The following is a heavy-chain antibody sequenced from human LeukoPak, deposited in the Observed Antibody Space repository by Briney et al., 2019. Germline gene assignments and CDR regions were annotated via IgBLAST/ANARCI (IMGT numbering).Heavy chain of an antibody. J-gene: IGHJ6*03. CDR1: GYTFTGYY. CDR2: INPNSGGT. D-gene: IGHD3-10*01. V-gene: IGHV1-2*02. CDR3: AGDRSEYYGSGSYDYYYMDV. Sequence: ASVKVSCKASGYTFTGYYMHWVRQAPGQGLEWMGWINPNSGGTNYAQKFQGRVTMTRDTSISTAYMELSRLRSDDTAVYYCAGDRSEYYGSGSYDYYYMDVWGKGTTVTVSS.